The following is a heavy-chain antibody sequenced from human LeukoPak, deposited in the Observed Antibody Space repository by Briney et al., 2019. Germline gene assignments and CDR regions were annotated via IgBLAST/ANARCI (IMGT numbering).Heavy chain of an antibody. V-gene: IGHV3-23*01. CDR2: ISDSGATT. CDR1: RFTSSFTFTKYG. J-gene: IGHJ6*03. Sequence: GGSLRLSCAASRFTSSFTFTKYGMNWVRQAPGKGLEGVSAISDSGATTYYADSVKGRFTISRDNSKNTLYLQMNSLRAEDTAVYYCAKDAHLRLRPTAYYYYMDVWGKGTTVTVSS. CDR3: AKDAHLRLRPTAYYYYMDV. D-gene: IGHD4-17*01.